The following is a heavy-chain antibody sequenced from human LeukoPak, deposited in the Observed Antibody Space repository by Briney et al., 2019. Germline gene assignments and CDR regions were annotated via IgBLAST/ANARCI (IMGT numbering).Heavy chain of an antibody. V-gene: IGHV4-59*01. D-gene: IGHD6-19*01. J-gene: IGHJ4*02. CDR3: AAESERWLVRS. CDR2: IYYSGST. CDR1: GGSISSYY. Sequence: SETLSLTCTVSGGSISSYYWSWIRQPPGKGPEWIGYIYYSGSTNYNPSLKSRVTISIDTSKNQFSLKLSSVTAADTAVYYCAAESERWLVRSWGQGTLVTVSS.